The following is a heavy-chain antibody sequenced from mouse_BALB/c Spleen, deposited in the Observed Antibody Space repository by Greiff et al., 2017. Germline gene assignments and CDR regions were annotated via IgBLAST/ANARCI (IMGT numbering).Heavy chain of an antibody. V-gene: IGHV1S81*02. CDR3: TRDNYGAY. CDR1: GYTFTSYY. Sequence: QVQLQQPGAELVKPGASVKLPCKASGYTFTSYYMYWVKQRPGQGLEWIGGINPSNGGTNFNEKFKSKATLTVDKSSSTAYMQLSSLTSEDSAVYYCTRDNYGAYWGQGTLVTVSA. J-gene: IGHJ3*01. CDR2: INPSNGGT. D-gene: IGHD1-1*01.